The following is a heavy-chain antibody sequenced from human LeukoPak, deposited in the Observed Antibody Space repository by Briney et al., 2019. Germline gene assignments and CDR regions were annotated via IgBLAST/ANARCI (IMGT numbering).Heavy chain of an antibody. D-gene: IGHD3-22*01. V-gene: IGHV7-4-1*02. Sequence: ASVKVSCKASGYTFSSCAINWVRQAPGQGLEYMGWIDTKTGNPTYAQGFTGRLVFSLDTSVSTAYLQISSLKAEDTAVYYCAIHPSDSSGYFSYWGQGALVTVSS. J-gene: IGHJ4*02. CDR1: GYTFSSCA. CDR3: AIHPSDSSGYFSY. CDR2: IDTKTGNP.